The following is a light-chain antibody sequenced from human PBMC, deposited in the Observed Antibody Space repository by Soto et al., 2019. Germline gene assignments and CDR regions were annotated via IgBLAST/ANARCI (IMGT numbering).Light chain of an antibody. J-gene: IGKJ2*01. V-gene: IGKV1-5*01. CDR3: QQYSTCPLT. Sequence: IEMTQFPSTLSASAGDRVTITCRASESFRRWLAWYQLKPGQAPKLLIYDASSLQSGVPSRFSGSGSGTEFTLTNSSLQPDDVATYFCQQYSTCPLTLGQGTKVELK. CDR2: DAS. CDR1: ESFRRW.